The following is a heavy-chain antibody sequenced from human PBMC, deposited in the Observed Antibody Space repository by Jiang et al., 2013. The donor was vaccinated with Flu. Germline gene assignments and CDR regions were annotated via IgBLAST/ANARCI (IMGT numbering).Heavy chain of an antibody. Sequence: RLSCAASGFTFSSYGMHWVRQAPGKGLEWVAVISYDGSNKYYADSVKGRFTISRDNSKNTLYLQMNSLRAEDTAVYYCAKDLLYDSSGYGYYYYYYGMDVWGQGTTVTVSS. J-gene: IGHJ6*02. V-gene: IGHV3-30*18. CDR2: ISYDGSNK. CDR1: GFTFSSYG. D-gene: IGHD3-22*01. CDR3: AKDLLYDSSGYGYYYYYYGMDV.